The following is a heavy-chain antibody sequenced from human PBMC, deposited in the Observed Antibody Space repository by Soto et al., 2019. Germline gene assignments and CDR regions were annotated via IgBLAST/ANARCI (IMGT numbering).Heavy chain of an antibody. CDR3: AREGPYPAVDGPHDD. Sequence: QVQLVESGGGVVQPARSLTLSCAASGFTFSSYAMQWVRQPPGKGLERVAVISYDGSTKYYADSVKGRLTISRHNSKNTPYVQMKSPRAEDTAVYYCAREGPYPAVDGPHDDWGQGTLVTVSS. D-gene: IGHD5-12*01. J-gene: IGHJ4*02. CDR1: GFTFSSYA. CDR2: ISYDGSTK. V-gene: IGHV3-30-3*01.